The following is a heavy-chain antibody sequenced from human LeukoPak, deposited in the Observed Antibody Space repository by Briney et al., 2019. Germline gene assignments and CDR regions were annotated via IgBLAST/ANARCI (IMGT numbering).Heavy chain of an antibody. V-gene: IGHV4-59*01. J-gene: IGHJ5*02. CDR2: IYYSGST. D-gene: IGHD1-1*01. CDR3: VRDKGNWWFDP. Sequence: SETLSLTCTVFGGSISSSYWSWVRQPPGKGLEWIADIYYSGSTNYNPSLKSRVTISVDTSKNQFSLKLSSVTAADTAVSYCVRDKGNWWFDPWGQGTLVTVSS. CDR1: GGSISSSY.